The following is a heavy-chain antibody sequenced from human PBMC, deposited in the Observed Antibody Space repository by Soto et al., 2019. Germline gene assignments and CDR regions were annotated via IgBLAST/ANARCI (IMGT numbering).Heavy chain of an antibody. CDR3: AKVIXQIQDWRALDYYYGMDV. CDR2: ISGSGGST. CDR1: GFTFSSYA. J-gene: IGHJ6*02. Sequence: GGSLRLSCAASGFTFSSYAMSWVRQAPGKGLEWVSAISGSGGSTYYADSVKGRFTISRDNSKNTLYLQMNSLRAEDTAVYYCAKVIXQIQDWRALDYYYGMDVWGQGTTVTVSS. V-gene: IGHV3-23*01. D-gene: IGHD5-18*01.